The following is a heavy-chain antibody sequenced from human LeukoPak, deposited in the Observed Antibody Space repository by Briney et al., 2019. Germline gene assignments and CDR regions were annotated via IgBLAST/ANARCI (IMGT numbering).Heavy chain of an antibody. CDR2: LTGDGST. V-gene: IGHV3-23*01. D-gene: IGHD6-13*01. CDR3: SKGRASGLVDWFDP. CDR1: GLTISNYA. J-gene: IGHJ5*02. Sequence: GGSLRLSCAASGLTISNYAMMWVRQAPGKGLEWVSTLTGDGSTFYAASVRGRFTFFRDDSKSTLFLQMNSLAAEDTAVHYCSKGRASGLVDWFDPWGQGTLVTVSS.